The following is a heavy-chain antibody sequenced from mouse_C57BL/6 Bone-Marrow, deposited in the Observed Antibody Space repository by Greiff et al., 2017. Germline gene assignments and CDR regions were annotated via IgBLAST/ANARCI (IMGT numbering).Heavy chain of an antibody. V-gene: IGHV5-6*01. Sequence: EVKVVESGGDLVKPGGSLKLSCAASGFTFSSYGMSWVRQTPDKRLEWVATISSGGSYTYYPDSVKGRFTISRDNAKNTLYLQMRSLKSEDTAMYYCARQGITTVVAPYYFDYWGQGTTLTVSS. CDR1: GFTFSSYG. CDR3: ARQGITTVVAPYYFDY. J-gene: IGHJ2*01. D-gene: IGHD1-1*01. CDR2: ISSGGSYT.